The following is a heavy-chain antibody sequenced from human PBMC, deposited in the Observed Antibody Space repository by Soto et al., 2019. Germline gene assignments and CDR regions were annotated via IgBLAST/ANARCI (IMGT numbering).Heavy chain of an antibody. CDR2: TYYRSKWST. Sequence: SQTLSLTCAISGDSVSSKSAAWNWIRQAPSRGLEWLGRTYYRSKWSTDYAVSLRGRITVNPDSSKNQFSLRLTSVTPEDTAVYYCESDLAGSYDYWGQGTLVTVSS. CDR1: GDSVSSKSAA. D-gene: IGHD3-10*01. CDR3: ESDLAGSYDY. V-gene: IGHV6-1*01. J-gene: IGHJ4*02.